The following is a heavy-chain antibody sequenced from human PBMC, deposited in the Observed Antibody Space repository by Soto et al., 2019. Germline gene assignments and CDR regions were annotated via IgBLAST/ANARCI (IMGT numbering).Heavy chain of an antibody. Sequence: QVRLVQSGAEVRKPGASVKVSCKTSGYTFTSYGISWVRQAPGQGLEWMGWISAYNGNTNYAQKLQGRVTMTTDTSTSTAYLELRSLRSDDTAVYYCARVEDFFDSSGYAHWGLGTLVTVSS. CDR1: GYTFTSYG. CDR2: ISAYNGNT. J-gene: IGHJ4*02. CDR3: ARVEDFFDSSGYAH. V-gene: IGHV1-18*04. D-gene: IGHD3-22*01.